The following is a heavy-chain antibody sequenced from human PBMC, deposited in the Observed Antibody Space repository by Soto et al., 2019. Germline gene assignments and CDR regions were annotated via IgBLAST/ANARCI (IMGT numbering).Heavy chain of an antibody. CDR2: TRNKANSYTT. V-gene: IGHV3-72*01. CDR1: GFTFSDHY. D-gene: IGHD7-27*01. CDR3: ARDATPGSGDIYYYYYMDV. J-gene: IGHJ6*03. Sequence: GGSLRLSCAASGFTFSDHYMDWVRQAPGKGLEWVGRTRNKANSYTTEYAASVKGRFTISRDDSKNSLYLQMNSLKTEDTAVYYCARDATPGSGDIYYYYYMDVWGKGTTVTVSS.